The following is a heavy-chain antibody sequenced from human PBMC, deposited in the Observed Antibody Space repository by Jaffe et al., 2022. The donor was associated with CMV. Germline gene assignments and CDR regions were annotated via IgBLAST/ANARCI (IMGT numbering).Heavy chain of an antibody. J-gene: IGHJ4*02. Sequence: EVQLLESGGGLVQPGGSLRLSCAASGFTFNKYAINWVRQAPGKGLEWVSVISGGGETTYYADAVKGRFAISRDNFKNTVFLQMDSLRAEDTALYYCAKDMKTDSGYDFDYWGQGTLVTVSS. V-gene: IGHV3-23*01. CDR1: GFTFNKYA. CDR2: ISGGGETT. D-gene: IGHD5-12*01. CDR3: AKDMKTDSGYDFDY.